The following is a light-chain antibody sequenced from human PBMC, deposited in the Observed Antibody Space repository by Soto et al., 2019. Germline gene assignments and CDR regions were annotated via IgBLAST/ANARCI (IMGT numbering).Light chain of an antibody. V-gene: IGKV3-20*01. CDR2: GAS. CDR1: QSVSSSY. Sequence: EIVLTQSPGTLSLSPGERATLSCRASQSVSSSYLAWYQQKPGKAPRLLIYGASSRATGIPDRFSGSGSGTDFTLTISRLEPEDFAVDYCHQDGSSARITFGQGTRLEIK. J-gene: IGKJ5*01. CDR3: HQDGSSARIT.